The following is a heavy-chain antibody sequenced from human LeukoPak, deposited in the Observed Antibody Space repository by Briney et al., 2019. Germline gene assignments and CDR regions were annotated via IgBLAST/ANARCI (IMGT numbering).Heavy chain of an antibody. CDR2: INPNSGGT. CDR3: ARGVLWGSSGYYTNNWFDP. D-gene: IGHD3-22*01. Sequence: ASVKVSCKASGYTFTGYYMHWVRQAPGQGLEWMGWINPNSGGTNYAQKFQGRVTMTRDTSISTAYMELSRLRSDDTAVYYCARGVLWGSSGYYTNNWFDPWGQGTLVTVSS. J-gene: IGHJ5*02. CDR1: GYTFTGYY. V-gene: IGHV1-2*02.